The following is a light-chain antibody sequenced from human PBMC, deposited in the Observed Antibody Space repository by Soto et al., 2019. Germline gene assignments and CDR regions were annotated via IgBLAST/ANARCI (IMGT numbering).Light chain of an antibody. V-gene: IGKV3-11*01. J-gene: IGKJ4*01. CDR2: GAS. Sequence: EIVLTQSPATLSLSPGERATLSCRASQSISSHFAWYQQKPGQAPRLLIYGASNRATGIPARFSGSGSGTDFTLTISSLEPEDFAVYYCQQRINWPLTFGGGTKVEIK. CDR3: QQRINWPLT. CDR1: QSISSH.